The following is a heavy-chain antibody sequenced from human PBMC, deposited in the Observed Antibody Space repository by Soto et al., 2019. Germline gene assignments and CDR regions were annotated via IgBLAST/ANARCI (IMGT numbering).Heavy chain of an antibody. V-gene: IGHV5-51*01. J-gene: IGHJ4*02. D-gene: IGHD4-17*01. CDR3: ARPANTVADHFDL. Sequence: PGESLKISCHVSGYTFTIYWIGWVRQMPGKGLEWMGIIYPRDSDTRYSPSFQGQGTFSADQSINTAYLQWDRLKASDTAIYYCARPANTVADHFDLWGQGTPVTVSS. CDR1: GYTFTIYW. CDR2: IYPRDSDT.